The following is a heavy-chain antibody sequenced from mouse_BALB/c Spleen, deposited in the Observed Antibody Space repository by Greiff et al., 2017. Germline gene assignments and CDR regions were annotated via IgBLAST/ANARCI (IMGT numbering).Heavy chain of an antibody. J-gene: IGHJ1*01. CDR3: ARSYGKGYFDV. D-gene: IGHD2-1*01. CDR2: IDPSDSET. CDR1: GYTFTSYW. Sequence: VQLQQPGAELVKPGAPVKLSCKASGYTFTSYWMNWVKQRPGRGLEWIGRIDPSDSETHYNQKFKDKATLTVDKSSSTAYIQLSSLTSEDSAVYYCARSYGKGYFDVWGAGTTVTVSS. V-gene: IGHV1-69*02.